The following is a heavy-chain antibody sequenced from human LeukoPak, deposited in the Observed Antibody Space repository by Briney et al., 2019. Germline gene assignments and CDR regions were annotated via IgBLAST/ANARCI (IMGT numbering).Heavy chain of an antibody. V-gene: IGHV4-39*01. D-gene: IGHD3-3*01. CDR3: ASLPSRITIFGVVITHYFDY. CDR2: IYYSGST. CDR1: GGSISSSSYY. J-gene: IGHJ4*02. Sequence: PSETLSLTCTVSGGSISSSSYYWGWIRQPPGTGLEWIGSIYYSGSTYYNPSLKSRVTISVDTSKNQFSLKLSSVTAADTAVYYCASLPSRITIFGVVITHYFDYWGQGTLVTVSS.